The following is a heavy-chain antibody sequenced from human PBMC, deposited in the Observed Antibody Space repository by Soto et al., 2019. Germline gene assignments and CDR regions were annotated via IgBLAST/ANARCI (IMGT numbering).Heavy chain of an antibody. CDR2: ISPYTGNT. CDR3: VMVDNYVTPTPQDV. Sequence: GASVKVSCKASGYIFVNYGIACVRQAPGQGLEWMGWISPYTGNTHSATKIQGRLTMTTDTSTSTAYMDLGSLTSDDTAVYYCVMVDNYVTPTPQDVWGQGTTVTVSS. D-gene: IGHD3-16*01. CDR1: GYIFVNYG. V-gene: IGHV1-18*01. J-gene: IGHJ6*02.